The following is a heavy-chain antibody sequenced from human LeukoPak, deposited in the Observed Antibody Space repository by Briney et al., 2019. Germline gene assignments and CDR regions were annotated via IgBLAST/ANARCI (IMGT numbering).Heavy chain of an antibody. CDR2: IYYSGST. V-gene: IGHV4-30-4*01. J-gene: IGHJ4*02. CDR1: SGSISSGDYY. D-gene: IGHD3-9*01. CDR3: ARAYYDIYNGYYYFDS. Sequence: SETLSLTCTVSSGSISSGDYYWSWIRQPPGKGLEWIACIYYSGSTYYNPSLKSRVTISLDTSKNQFSLKLRSVSAADTGVYYCARAYYDIYNGYYYFDSWGQGTLVTVSS.